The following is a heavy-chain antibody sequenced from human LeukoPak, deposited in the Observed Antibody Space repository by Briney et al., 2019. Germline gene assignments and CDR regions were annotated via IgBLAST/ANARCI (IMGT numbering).Heavy chain of an antibody. Sequence: GGSLRLSCAASGFTFDDYAIHWVRQAPGKGLEWVSGISWNSGNIGYADSVKGRFTISRDNAKKSLYLEMKSLRVEDTALYYCAKDMRDWASGIYTFDSWGQGTLVTVPS. V-gene: IGHV3-9*01. CDR1: GFTFDDYA. J-gene: IGHJ4*02. CDR2: ISWNSGNI. CDR3: AKDMRDWASGIYTFDS. D-gene: IGHD3-10*01.